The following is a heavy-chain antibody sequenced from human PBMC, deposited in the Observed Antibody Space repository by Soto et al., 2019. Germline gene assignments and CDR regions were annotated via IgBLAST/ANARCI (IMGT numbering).Heavy chain of an antibody. CDR1: GFTFSDHY. CDR3: AIPHYDSSGDYPN. CDR2: TRNKANSYTT. J-gene: IGHJ4*02. Sequence: EVQLVESGGGLVQPGGSLRLSCAASGFTFSDHYMDWVRQTPGKGLEWVGRTRNKANSYTTEYAESVKGRFTISRDHSQNPLYLQRNSLKTEDTAVYYCAIPHYDSSGDYPNWGQGTLVTVSS. D-gene: IGHD3-22*01. V-gene: IGHV3-72*01.